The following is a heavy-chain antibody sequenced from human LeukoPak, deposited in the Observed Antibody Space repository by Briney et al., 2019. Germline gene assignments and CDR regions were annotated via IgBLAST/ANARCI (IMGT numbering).Heavy chain of an antibody. V-gene: IGHV4-59*01. CDR1: GGSISSYY. CDR3: ARQYYYESSGFWY. CDR2: IYHTGST. J-gene: IGHJ4*02. D-gene: IGHD3-22*01. Sequence: SETLSLTCTVSGGSISSYYWSWIRQPPGKGLEWIGYIYHTGSTKYNPSLKSRVTISVDTSKNQSSLKLSSVTAADTAVYYCARQYYYESSGFWYWGQGTLVTVSS.